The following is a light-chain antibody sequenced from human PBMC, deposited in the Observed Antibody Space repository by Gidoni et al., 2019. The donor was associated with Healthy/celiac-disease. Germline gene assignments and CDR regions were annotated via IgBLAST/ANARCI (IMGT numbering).Light chain of an antibody. J-gene: IGLJ1*01. CDR2: EGS. CDR3: CSYAGFSTPYV. V-gene: IGLV2-23*01. Sequence: QSALTQPASVSGSPGPSITISCTGTSSDVGNYNLVSWYQQHPGKAPKLMIYEGSKRPSGVSNRFSGSKSGNTASLTISGLQAEDEADYYCCSYAGFSTPYVFGTGTKVTVL. CDR1: SSDVGNYNL.